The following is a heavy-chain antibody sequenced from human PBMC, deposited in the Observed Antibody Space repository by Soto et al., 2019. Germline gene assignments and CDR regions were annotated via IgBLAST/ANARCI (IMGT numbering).Heavy chain of an antibody. CDR1: RGSISSGTNY. D-gene: IGHD6-25*01. V-gene: IGHV4-39*01. Sequence: SETLSLTCTVSRGSISSGTNYWAWIRQPPGKGLEWIANIYYSGSTFYNPSLKSRVTISLDTSKNQFSLKLRSVTAADTAVYYCATHEAGWYFDSWRQGTLVTVSS. CDR3: ATHEAGWYFDS. J-gene: IGHJ4*02. CDR2: IYYSGST.